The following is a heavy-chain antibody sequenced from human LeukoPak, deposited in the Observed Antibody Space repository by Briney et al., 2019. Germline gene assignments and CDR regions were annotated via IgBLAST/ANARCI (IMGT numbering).Heavy chain of an antibody. CDR1: GFTFSIYW. Sequence: GGTLRLSCAASGFTFSIYWMNWYRQAPGKGLEWVVNINQDASEINYVDSVRGRFTISRDNAKNSLHLQMNSLRAEDTAVYYCATDRDNSDWQKRFDSWGQGTLVTVTP. CDR3: ATDRDNSDWQKRFDS. CDR2: INQDASEI. J-gene: IGHJ4*02. D-gene: IGHD2-21*02. V-gene: IGHV3-7*01.